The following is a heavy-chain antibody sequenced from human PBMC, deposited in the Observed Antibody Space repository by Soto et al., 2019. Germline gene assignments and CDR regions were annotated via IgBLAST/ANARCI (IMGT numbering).Heavy chain of an antibody. CDR2: IIPIFGTA. CDR3: ERVGPLVRAQGLFDP. V-gene: IGHV1-69*06. J-gene: IGHJ5*02. D-gene: IGHD2-21*01. CDR1: GGTFSSYA. Sequence: VQLVQSGAEVKKPGSSVKVSCKASGGTFSSYAISWVRQAPGQGLEWMGGIIPIFGTANYAQKFQGRVTITADKSTSTAYMELSILRSEDTAVYYCERVGPLVRAQGLFDPWGHGTLVTVSS.